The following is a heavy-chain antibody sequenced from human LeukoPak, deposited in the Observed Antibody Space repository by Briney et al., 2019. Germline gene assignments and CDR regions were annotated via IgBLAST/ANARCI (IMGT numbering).Heavy chain of an antibody. CDR3: ARGPTITLPHVTNDY. Sequence: SETLSLTCAVYGESFGGYYWSWIRQPPGKGLEWIGEINHSGRTSYNPSLKSRVTISVDTSKKQFPLTLTNVTAADTAVYYCARGPTITLPHVTNDYWGQGTIVTV. D-gene: IGHD3-3*01. V-gene: IGHV4-34*01. J-gene: IGHJ4*02. CDR1: GESFGGYY. CDR2: INHSGRT.